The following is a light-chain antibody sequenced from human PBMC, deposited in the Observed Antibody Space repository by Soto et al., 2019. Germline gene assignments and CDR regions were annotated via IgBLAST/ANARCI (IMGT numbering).Light chain of an antibody. J-gene: IGKJ4*01. CDR3: QQYNSYSWLS. V-gene: IGKV1-5*03. Sequence: DIQLTQSPSTLYASVGDRVTITCRASQSIKSWLAWYQQKPGEAPKLLIYKASRLGSGVPSRFSGSESGTEFTLTINSLQPDDFAMYYCQQYNSYSWLSFGGGTKVDI. CDR1: QSIKSW. CDR2: KAS.